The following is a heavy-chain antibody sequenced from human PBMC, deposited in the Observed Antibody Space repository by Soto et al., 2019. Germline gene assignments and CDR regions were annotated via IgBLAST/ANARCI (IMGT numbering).Heavy chain of an antibody. V-gene: IGHV3-23*01. Sequence: GGSLRLSCAASGLTFTNYAMTWARQAPGKGLEWVSSLLRSGSTTYYADSVKGRFTISSDISANSLYLQMDSLRAEDTAVYYCEKDAVSGDGIWLLDSWGQGTVVTVSS. CDR1: GLTFTNYA. CDR2: LLRSGSTT. J-gene: IGHJ4*02. D-gene: IGHD4-17*01. CDR3: EKDAVSGDGIWLLDS.